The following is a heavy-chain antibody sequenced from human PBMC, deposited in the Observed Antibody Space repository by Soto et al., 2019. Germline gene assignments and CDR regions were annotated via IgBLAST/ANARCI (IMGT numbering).Heavy chain of an antibody. CDR1: GGSFSGYY. Sequence: SETLSLTCAVYGGSFSGYYWSWIRQTPGKGLEWIGEINHSGSTIYNPSLKSRIIISADTSENQFSLKLNSVTAADTAVYYCVRDAPGVAPYWGQGTLVTVSS. D-gene: IGHD2-15*01. V-gene: IGHV4-34*01. J-gene: IGHJ4*02. CDR3: VRDAPGVAPY. CDR2: INHSGST.